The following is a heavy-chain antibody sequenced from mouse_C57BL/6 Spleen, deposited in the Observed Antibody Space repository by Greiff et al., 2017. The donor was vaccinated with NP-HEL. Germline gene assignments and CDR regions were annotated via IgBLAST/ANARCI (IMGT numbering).Heavy chain of an antibody. CDR3: AREVYYGSSYNWYFDV. V-gene: IGHV1-52*01. D-gene: IGHD1-1*01. CDR2: IDPSDSET. J-gene: IGHJ1*03. CDR1: GYTFTSYW. Sequence: QVQLQQPGAELVRPGSSVKLSCKASGYTFTSYWMHWVKQRPIQGLEWIGNIDPSDSETNYNQKFKDKATLTVDKSSSTAYMQLSSLTSEDSAVYYSAREVYYGSSYNWYFDVWGTGTTVTVSS.